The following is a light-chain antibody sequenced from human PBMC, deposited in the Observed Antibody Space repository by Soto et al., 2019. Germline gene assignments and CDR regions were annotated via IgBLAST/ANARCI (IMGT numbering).Light chain of an antibody. CDR2: AAS. V-gene: IGKV1-39*01. J-gene: IGKJ1*01. Sequence: DIQMTQSPSSLSASVGDRVTITCRASQSISNYLNWYQQKPGKAPKLLIYAASSLQSGVPSRFSGSGSGTDFTLTISNFQPEDSATYFCQQPYTNPQTFGQGTKVDIK. CDR1: QSISNY. CDR3: QQPYTNPQT.